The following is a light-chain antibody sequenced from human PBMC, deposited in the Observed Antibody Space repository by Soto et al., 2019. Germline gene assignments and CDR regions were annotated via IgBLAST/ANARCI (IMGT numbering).Light chain of an antibody. CDR2: EVS. Sequence: QSVLTQPASLSGFPGQSITISSTVGSYNFVSWYQQHPGKAPKVLIYEVSKRPSGVSDRFSGSKSGNTASLTISGLQAEDEADYYCCSDAGRSTYVFGTGTKVTVL. CDR1: GSYNF. CDR3: CSDAGRSTYV. V-gene: IGLV2-23*02. J-gene: IGLJ1*01.